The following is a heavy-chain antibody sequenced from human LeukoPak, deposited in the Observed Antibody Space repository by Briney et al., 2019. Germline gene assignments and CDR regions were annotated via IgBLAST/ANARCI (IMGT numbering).Heavy chain of an antibody. CDR1: GFTFSSYS. CDR2: ISSSSSYI. D-gene: IGHD3-10*01. CDR3: ARSGSGSYFLDY. Sequence: GGSLRLSCAASGFTFSSYSMNWVRQAPGKGLEWVSSISSSSSYIYYADSVKGRFTISRDNSKNTLYLQMNSLRAEDTAVYYCARSGSGSYFLDYWGQGTLVTVSS. J-gene: IGHJ4*02. V-gene: IGHV3-21*04.